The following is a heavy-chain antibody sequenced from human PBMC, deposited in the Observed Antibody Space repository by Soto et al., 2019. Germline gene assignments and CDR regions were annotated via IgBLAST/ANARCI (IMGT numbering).Heavy chain of an antibody. CDR2: INHSGST. V-gene: IGHV4-34*01. J-gene: IGHJ4*02. CDR1: GGSFSGYY. Sequence: SETLSLTCAVYGGSFSGYYWTWIRQPPGTGLEWIGEINHSGSTNYNPSLKSRVTISVDTSKNQFSLKLTSVTAADTAVYYCASDKITGLFDYWGQGTLDTVSS. CDR3: ASDKITGLFDY. D-gene: IGHD2-8*02.